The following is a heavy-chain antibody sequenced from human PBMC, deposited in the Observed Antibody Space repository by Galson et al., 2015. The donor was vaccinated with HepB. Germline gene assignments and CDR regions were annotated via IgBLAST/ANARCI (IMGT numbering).Heavy chain of an antibody. J-gene: IGHJ4*02. CDR1: EFTFSSYG. CDR3: AKREARNSGPFDL. CDR2: ITYDGSDQ. D-gene: IGHD6-19*01. Sequence: LRLSCAASEFTFSSYGMHWVRQAPGKGLEWVTYITYDGSDQNYARSVKGRFTISRDNSKSMLYLQMDSLRAEDTAVYHCAKREARNSGPFDLWGQGALVTVSS. V-gene: IGHV3-30*18.